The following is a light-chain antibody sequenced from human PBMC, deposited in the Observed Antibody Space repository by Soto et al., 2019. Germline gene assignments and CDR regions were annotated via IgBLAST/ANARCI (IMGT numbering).Light chain of an antibody. J-gene: IGLJ1*01. CDR3: SSYTSSSTPYV. CDR1: SSEVGGYNY. CDR2: EVS. Sequence: QSVLTQPASVSGSPGQSITISCTGTSSEVGGYNYVSWYQQHPGKAPRLMIYEVSKRPSGVSNRFSGSKSGNTASLTIFGLQAEDEADYYCSSYTSSSTPYVFGSGTKVTVL. V-gene: IGLV2-14*01.